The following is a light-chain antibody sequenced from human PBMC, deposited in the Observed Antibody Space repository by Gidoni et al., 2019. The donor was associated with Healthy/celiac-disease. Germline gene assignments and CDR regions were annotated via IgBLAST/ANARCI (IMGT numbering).Light chain of an antibody. CDR1: KLGDKY. CDR3: QAWDSSPV. Sequence: YALTQPPSVSVSPGQPASITCPGDKLGDKYACWYQQKPGQSPVLVIYQDSKRPSGIPERFSGSNSGNTATLTISGTQAMDEADYYCQAWDSSPVFGGGTKLTVL. J-gene: IGLJ2*01. V-gene: IGLV3-1*01. CDR2: QDS.